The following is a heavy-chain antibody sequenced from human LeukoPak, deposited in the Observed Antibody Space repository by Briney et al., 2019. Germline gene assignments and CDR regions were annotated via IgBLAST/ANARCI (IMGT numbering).Heavy chain of an antibody. CDR3: AKSPYDSSWSFDY. CDR2: INSDGSST. Sequence: GGSLRLSCAASGFTLSNYWMHWVRLAPGEGLMWVSRINSDGSSTNYADSVKGRFTISRDTTKNTLYLQMDGLRAEDTAVYYCAKSPYDSSWSFDYWGQGTLVTVSS. J-gene: IGHJ4*02. D-gene: IGHD6-13*01. CDR1: GFTLSNYW. V-gene: IGHV3-74*01.